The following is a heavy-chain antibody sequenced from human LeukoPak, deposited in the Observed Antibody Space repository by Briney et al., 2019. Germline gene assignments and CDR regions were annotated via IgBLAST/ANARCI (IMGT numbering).Heavy chain of an antibody. D-gene: IGHD6-19*01. CDR3: SKGGFRAWYSDD. CDR1: GFTFDEYA. V-gene: IGHV3-9*01. Sequence: QPGRSLRLSCAASGFTFDEYAMHWVRQAPGKSLEWVSGISWNSGTIGYADSVRGRFTISRDNAKNSLYLQMDNLRAEDTAFYYCSKGGFRAWYSDDWGQGTLVTVSS. J-gene: IGHJ4*02. CDR2: ISWNSGTI.